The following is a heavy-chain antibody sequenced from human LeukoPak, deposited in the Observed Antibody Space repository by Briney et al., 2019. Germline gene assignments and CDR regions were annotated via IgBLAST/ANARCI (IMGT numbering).Heavy chain of an antibody. V-gene: IGHV3-30*03. J-gene: IGHJ5*02. CDR2: ISYDGSNK. CDR3: ARGLNWFDP. Sequence: PGRSLRLSCAASGFTFRSYGMQWLPHAPGKGLEWVAVISYDGSNKYYADSVKGRFTISRDNSKNSLYLEMNSLGVEDTAVYYCARGLNWFDPWGQGTLVTVSS. CDR1: GFTFRSYG.